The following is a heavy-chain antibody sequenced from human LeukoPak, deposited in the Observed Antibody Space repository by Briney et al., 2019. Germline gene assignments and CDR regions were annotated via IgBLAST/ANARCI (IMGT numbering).Heavy chain of an antibody. CDR1: GGSFSGYY. V-gene: IGHV4-34*01. CDR3: AITKGVARLFAIDY. D-gene: IGHD6-6*01. CDR2: INHSGST. Sequence: PSETLSLTCAVCGGSFSGYYWSWIRQPPGKGLEWIGEINHSGSTNYNPSLKSRVTISVDTSKNQFSLKLSSVTAADTAVYYCAITKGVARLFAIDYWGQGTLVTVSS. J-gene: IGHJ4*02.